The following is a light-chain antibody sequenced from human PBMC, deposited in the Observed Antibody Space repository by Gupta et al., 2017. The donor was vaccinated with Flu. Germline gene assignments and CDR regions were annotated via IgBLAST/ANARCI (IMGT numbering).Light chain of an antibody. CDR2: AAS. V-gene: IGKV1-17*01. J-gene: IGKJ1*01. CDR3: LQYNTYPWT. Sequence: DIQMTQSPSSLSASVGDRVTITCRASQGIRNDLHWYQQKPGTAPKRLIYAASSLQRGVPSRFSGSGSGTEFTLTISSLQPGDFASYYCLQYNTYPWTFGQGTKVEIK. CDR1: QGIRND.